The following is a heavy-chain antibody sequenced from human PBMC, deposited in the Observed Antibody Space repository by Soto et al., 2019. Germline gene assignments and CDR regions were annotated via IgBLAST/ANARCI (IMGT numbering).Heavy chain of an antibody. D-gene: IGHD6-13*01. CDR2: IYYRRGT. CDR1: GGSISSYY. CDR3: ARAPAPLYIRSWYYFDY. V-gene: IGHV4-59*01. Sequence: QVQLQESGPGLVKPSETLSPTCSVSGGSISSYYWSWIRQPPGKGLEWIGYIYYRRGTNYIPSLKSRVTISVDTSKNQFSLKLRSVTAADTDVYYCARAPAPLYIRSWYYFDYWGQGTLVTVSS. J-gene: IGHJ4*02.